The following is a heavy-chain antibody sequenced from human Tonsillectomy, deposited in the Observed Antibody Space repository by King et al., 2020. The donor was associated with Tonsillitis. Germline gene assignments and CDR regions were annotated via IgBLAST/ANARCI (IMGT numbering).Heavy chain of an antibody. CDR3: AKHDHGDYYYYMDV. CDR2: TSTSGATT. Sequence: VQPVESGGGLVQPGGSLRLSCAASGITFSNYAMTWVRQAPGKGLEWVSATSTSGATTYYADSVRGRFTISRDNSKNTLYLQMNSLRAEDTAVYYCAKHDHGDYYYYMDVWGKGTTVTVSS. V-gene: IGHV3-23*04. D-gene: IGHD4-17*01. J-gene: IGHJ6*03. CDR1: GITFSNYA.